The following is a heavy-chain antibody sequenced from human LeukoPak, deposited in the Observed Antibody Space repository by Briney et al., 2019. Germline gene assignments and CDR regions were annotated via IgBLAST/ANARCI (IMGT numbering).Heavy chain of an antibody. J-gene: IGHJ4*02. CDR3: ARLAYYGSGSYAFRY. Sequence: PSETLSLTCAVYGGSFSGYYWSRIRQPPGKGLEWIGEINHSGSTNYNPSLKSRVTISVDTSKNQFSLKLSSVTAADTAVYYCARLAYYGSGSYAFRYWGQGTLVTVSS. CDR2: INHSGST. CDR1: GGSFSGYY. V-gene: IGHV4-34*01. D-gene: IGHD3-10*01.